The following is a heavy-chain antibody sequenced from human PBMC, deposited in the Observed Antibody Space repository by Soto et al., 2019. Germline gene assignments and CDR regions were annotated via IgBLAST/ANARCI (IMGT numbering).Heavy chain of an antibody. Sequence: SETLSLTCTVSGGSISSDYWSWIRQPPGKGLEWIGYVYYSGSTNYNPSLKSRVTISVDTSKNQFSLKLSSATAADTAVYYCARHYCTSSGCYYIDYWGQGTLVSVSS. CDR1: GGSISSDY. D-gene: IGHD2-2*01. V-gene: IGHV4-59*08. CDR3: ARHYCTSSGCYYIDY. CDR2: VYYSGST. J-gene: IGHJ4*02.